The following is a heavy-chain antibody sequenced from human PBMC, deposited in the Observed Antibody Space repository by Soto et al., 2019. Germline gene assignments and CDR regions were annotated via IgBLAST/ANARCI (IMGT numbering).Heavy chain of an antibody. Sequence: SETLSLTCTVSGCSISSSGFSRCWVLQPPGKGLEWIGCAYYSGNTYYNPSLKSRVTISVDTSGNQFSLRLNSVTAADTAVYYCTQLPFEWSDS. V-gene: IGHV4-39*01. J-gene: IGHJ5*01. CDR2: AYYSGNT. CDR3: TQLPFEWSDS. CDR1: GCSISSSGFS. D-gene: IGHD3-9*01.